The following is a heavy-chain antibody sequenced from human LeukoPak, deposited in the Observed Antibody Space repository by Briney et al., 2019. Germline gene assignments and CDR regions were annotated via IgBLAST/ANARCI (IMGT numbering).Heavy chain of an antibody. CDR2: IWYDGSNK. D-gene: IGHD6-13*01. Sequence: GGSLRLSCAASGFTFSSYGMRWVRQAPGKGLEWVAVIWYDGSNKYYADSVKGRFTISRDNSKNTLYLQMNSLKAEDTAVYYCARDGSRAAANAFDIWGQGTMVTVSS. CDR3: ARDGSRAAANAFDI. CDR1: GFTFSSYG. J-gene: IGHJ3*02. V-gene: IGHV3-33*01.